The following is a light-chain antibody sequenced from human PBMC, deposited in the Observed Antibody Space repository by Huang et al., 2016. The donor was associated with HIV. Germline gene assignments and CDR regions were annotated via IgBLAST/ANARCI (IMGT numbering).Light chain of an antibody. CDR2: DAS. Sequence: EILLTQSPATLSLSPGDGATLSCKASQSVSNYLAWYQQRPGQAPRFLIFDASNRANGIPARFSGRGSGTDFTLTISSLEPSDFAVYYCQQRGDWPITFGQGTRLEVK. CDR1: QSVSNY. J-gene: IGKJ5*01. CDR3: QQRGDWPIT. V-gene: IGKV3-11*01.